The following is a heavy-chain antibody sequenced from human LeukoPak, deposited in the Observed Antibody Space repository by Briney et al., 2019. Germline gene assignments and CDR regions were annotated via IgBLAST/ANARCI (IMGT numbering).Heavy chain of an antibody. CDR3: AKSGLNRFDY. Sequence: GGSLRLSCAASGFTFSSYAMSWVRQAPGKGQEWVSTISGRDDSAYYADSVKGRFTISRDNSKNTLYLQVNSLRAEDTAVYYCAKSGLNRFDYWGQGTLVTVSS. D-gene: IGHD2-15*01. CDR2: ISGRDDSA. V-gene: IGHV3-23*01. J-gene: IGHJ4*02. CDR1: GFTFSSYA.